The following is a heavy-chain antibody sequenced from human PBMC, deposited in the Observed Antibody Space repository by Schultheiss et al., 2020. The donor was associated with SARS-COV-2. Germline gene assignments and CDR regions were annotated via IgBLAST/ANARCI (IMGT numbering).Heavy chain of an antibody. D-gene: IGHD4-17*01. J-gene: IGHJ6*03. Sequence: GGSLRLSCAASGFTFSDYYMSWIRQAPGKGLVWVSRINSDGSSTSYADSVKGRFTISRDNAKNTLYLQMNSLRAEDTAVYYCARDRRRLPYYYYYYMDVWGKGTTVTVSS. CDR3: ARDRRRLPYYYYYYMDV. CDR2: INSDGSST. CDR1: GFTFSDYY. V-gene: IGHV3-74*01.